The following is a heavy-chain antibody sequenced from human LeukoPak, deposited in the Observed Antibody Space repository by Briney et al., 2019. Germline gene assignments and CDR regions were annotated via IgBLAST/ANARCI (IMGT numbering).Heavy chain of an antibody. CDR3: ARVLFGSDHFTPLIVEYDAFDI. Sequence: SETLSLTCAVSGGSFSGYYWTWIRQPPGKGLEWIGYIYYSGSTNYNPSLKSRVTISVDTSKNQFSLKLSSVTAADTAVYYCARVLFGSDHFTPLIVEYDAFDIWGQGTMVTVSS. J-gene: IGHJ3*02. V-gene: IGHV4-59*12. CDR2: IYYSGST. D-gene: IGHD3-22*01. CDR1: GGSFSGYY.